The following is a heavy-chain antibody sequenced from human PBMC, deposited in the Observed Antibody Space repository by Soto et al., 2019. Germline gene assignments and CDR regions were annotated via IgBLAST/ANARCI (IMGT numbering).Heavy chain of an antibody. CDR1: GFTFSSYA. CDR2: ISYDGSNK. V-gene: IGHV3-30*04. D-gene: IGHD5-18*01. CDR3: VRSKGGYSYGTPFDY. Sequence: GGSLRLSCAASGFTFSSYAMHWVRQAPGKGLEWVAVISYDGSNKYYADSVKGRFTISRDNAKNSLYLQMNSLRPEDTALYYCVRSKGGYSYGTPFDYWGQGTLVTVSS. J-gene: IGHJ4*02.